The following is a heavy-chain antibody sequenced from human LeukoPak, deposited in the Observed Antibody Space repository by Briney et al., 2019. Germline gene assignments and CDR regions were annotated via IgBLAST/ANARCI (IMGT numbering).Heavy chain of an antibody. CDR3: ASRKGYSYGLIDY. D-gene: IGHD5-18*01. Sequence: ASVKVSCKASGYTFTSYDINWVRQATGQGLEWMGWMNPNSGNTGYAQKFQGRVTITADKSTSTAYMELSSLRSEDTAVYYCASRKGYSYGLIDYWGQGTLVTVSS. V-gene: IGHV1-8*03. J-gene: IGHJ4*02. CDR1: GYTFTSYD. CDR2: MNPNSGNT.